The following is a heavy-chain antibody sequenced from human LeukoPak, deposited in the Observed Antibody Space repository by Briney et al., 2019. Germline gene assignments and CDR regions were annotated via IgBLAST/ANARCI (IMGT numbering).Heavy chain of an antibody. CDR1: GFIFNNHG. D-gene: IGHD3-3*01. Sequence: PGRSLRLSCAASGFIFNNHGMYWVRQAPGKGLEWVAVIYDDGSKEYYADSVKGRFTISRDDSKKMVYLQMNSLRAEDSAVYYCGRDLRSEYLDYWGQGTLVTVSS. CDR2: IYDDGSKE. V-gene: IGHV3-33*01. J-gene: IGHJ4*02. CDR3: GRDLRSEYLDY.